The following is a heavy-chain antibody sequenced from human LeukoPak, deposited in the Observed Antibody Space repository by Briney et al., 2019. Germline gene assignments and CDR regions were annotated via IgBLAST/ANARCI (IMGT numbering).Heavy chain of an antibody. Sequence: SVKVSCKASGGTFSSYAISWVRQAPGQGLEWMGGIIPIFGTANYPQKFQGRVTITADESTSTAYMELSSLRSEDTAVYYCARDYRRRKYYDFWSGHYQGFDYWGQGTLVTVSS. V-gene: IGHV1-69*13. J-gene: IGHJ4*02. CDR3: ARDYRRRKYYDFWSGHYQGFDY. CDR2: IIPIFGTA. D-gene: IGHD3-3*01. CDR1: GGTFSSYA.